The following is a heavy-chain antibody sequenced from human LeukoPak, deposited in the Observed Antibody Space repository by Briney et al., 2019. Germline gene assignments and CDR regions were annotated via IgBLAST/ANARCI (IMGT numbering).Heavy chain of an antibody. J-gene: IGHJ3*02. D-gene: IGHD3-22*01. CDR2: IYPGDSDT. V-gene: IGHV5-51*01. CDR1: GYNFNTYW. CDR3: ARHYYDSSGYQSAFDI. Sequence: GESLKISCKGSGYNFNTYWVAWVRQLPGKGLEWMGIIYPGDSDTRYSPSFQGQVTISVDKYISTAYLQWSSLKASDTAMYHCARHYYDSSGYQSAFDIWGQGTMVTVSS.